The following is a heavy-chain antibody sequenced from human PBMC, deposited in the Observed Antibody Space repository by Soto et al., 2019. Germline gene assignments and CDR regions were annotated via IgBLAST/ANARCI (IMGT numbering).Heavy chain of an antibody. Sequence: QVQLQESGPGLVKPSETLSLTCTVSGGSVSSGSYYWSWIRQPPGKGLEWIGYTYYSGRTNYNPSLRSRRTRSVDSSEDQCCPKLSSGTAADTAVYYCAREGDYAALDVWGPGTTVAVSS. J-gene: IGHJ6*02. D-gene: IGHD4-17*01. CDR3: AREGDYAALDV. CDR2: TYYSGRT. V-gene: IGHV4-61*01. CDR1: GGSVSSGSYY.